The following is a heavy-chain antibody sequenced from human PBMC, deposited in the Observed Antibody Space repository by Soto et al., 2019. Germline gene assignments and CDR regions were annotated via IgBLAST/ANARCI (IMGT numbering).Heavy chain of an antibody. D-gene: IGHD3-10*01. V-gene: IGHV4-39*01. CDR1: GGSISSSSYY. Sequence: KQSPTLSLTCTVSGGSISSSSYYWGWIRQPPGKGLEWIGSIYYSGSTYYNPSLKSRVTISVDTSKNQFSLKLSSVTAADTAVYYCARPGGSGSYYSFVWMDVWGKGTTVTVSS. J-gene: IGHJ6*04. CDR2: IYYSGST. CDR3: ARPGGSGSYYSFVWMDV.